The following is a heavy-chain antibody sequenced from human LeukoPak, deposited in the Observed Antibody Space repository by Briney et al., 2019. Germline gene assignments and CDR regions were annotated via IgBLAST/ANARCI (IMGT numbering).Heavy chain of an antibody. CDR2: TYYRSKWYN. CDR3: ARELRWGDPLWFGELLGGFKKLYYYYYGMDV. J-gene: IGHJ6*02. CDR1: GDSVSSNSAA. D-gene: IGHD3-10*01. Sequence: SQTLSLTCAISGDSVSSNSAAWNWIRQSPSRGLEWLGRTYYRSKWYNDYAVSVKSRITINPDTSKNQFSLQLNSVTPEDTAVYYCARELRWGDPLWFGELLGGFKKLYYYYYGMDVWGQGTTVTVSS. V-gene: IGHV6-1*01.